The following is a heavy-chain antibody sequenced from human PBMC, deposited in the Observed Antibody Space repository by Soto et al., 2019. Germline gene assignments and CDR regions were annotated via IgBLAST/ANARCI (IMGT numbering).Heavy chain of an antibody. J-gene: IGHJ3*02. CDR2: ISGSGGST. D-gene: IGHD3-10*01. Sequence: GGSLRLSCAASGFTFSSYAMSWVRQTPGKGLEWVSAISGSGGSTYYADSVKGRFTISRDNSKNTLYLQMNSLRAEDTAVYYCAKPLGFMDAFDIWGQGTMVTVSS. V-gene: IGHV3-23*01. CDR3: AKPLGFMDAFDI. CDR1: GFTFSSYA.